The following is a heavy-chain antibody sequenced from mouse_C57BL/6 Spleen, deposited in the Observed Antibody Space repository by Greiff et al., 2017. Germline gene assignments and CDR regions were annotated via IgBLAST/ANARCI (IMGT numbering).Heavy chain of an antibody. Sequence: EVKLVESGGGLVKPGGSLKLSCAASGFTFSSYAMSWVRQTPEKRLEWVATISDGGSYTSYPDNVKGRFTISRDNAKNNLYLQMSHLKSEDTAMYYCAREGTTVNWYFDVWGTGTTVTVSS. V-gene: IGHV5-4*01. CDR2: ISDGGSYT. D-gene: IGHD1-1*01. CDR3: AREGTTVNWYFDV. J-gene: IGHJ1*03. CDR1: GFTFSSYA.